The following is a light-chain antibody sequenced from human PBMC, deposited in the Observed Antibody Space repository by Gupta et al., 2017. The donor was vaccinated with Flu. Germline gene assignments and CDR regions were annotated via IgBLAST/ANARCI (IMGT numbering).Light chain of an antibody. CDR1: SSNIGRNT. CDR2: NNN. Sequence: SCSGSSSNIGRNTVNWYQQVPGTAPKLLIYNNNQRPSGVPDRFSGSKSGTSASLAISGLQSEDEADYYCAAWDDSLNGWVFGGGTKLTVL. CDR3: AAWDDSLNGWV. J-gene: IGLJ3*02. V-gene: IGLV1-44*01.